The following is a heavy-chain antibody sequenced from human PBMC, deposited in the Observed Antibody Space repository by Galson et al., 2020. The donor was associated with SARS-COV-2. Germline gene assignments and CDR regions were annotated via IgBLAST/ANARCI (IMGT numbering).Heavy chain of an antibody. CDR1: GFTFSTYA. CDR2: ISGSGAST. Sequence: GESLKISCAASGFTFSTYAMSWVRQAPGKGLEWVSSISGSGASTFYAGSVKGRFTISRDNSKNTLSLQMNSLRAEDTAVYYCAKTNPSGSYSICYFDYWGQGTLVTVSS. J-gene: IGHJ4*02. V-gene: IGHV3-23*01. D-gene: IGHD3-10*01. CDR3: AKTNPSGSYSICYFDY.